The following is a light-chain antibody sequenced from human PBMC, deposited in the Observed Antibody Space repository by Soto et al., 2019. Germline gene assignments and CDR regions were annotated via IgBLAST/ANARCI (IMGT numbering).Light chain of an antibody. V-gene: IGKV1-5*03. CDR1: QSVTSW. CDR2: KAS. Sequence: DIQMTQSPSTLSASVGDRVTITCRASQSVTSWLAWYQHKPGKAPRRLIYKASTLESGVPSRFSGSGSGTEFTLTISSLQPDDFATYYCQHYIDFPRTFGQGTKVDIK. CDR3: QHYIDFPRT. J-gene: IGKJ1*01.